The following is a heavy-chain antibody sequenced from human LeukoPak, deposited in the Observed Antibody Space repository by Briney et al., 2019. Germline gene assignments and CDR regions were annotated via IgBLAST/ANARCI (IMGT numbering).Heavy chain of an antibody. Sequence: SETLSLTCTVSGGSISSSSYYWGWIRQPPGKGLEYIESIYYSGTTYYNPSLKSRVTISVDTSKNQFSLKLSSVTAADTAVYYCARHSTRYGDYRAPFDPWGQGTLVTVSS. J-gene: IGHJ5*02. D-gene: IGHD4-17*01. V-gene: IGHV4-39*01. CDR2: IYYSGTT. CDR1: GGSISSSSYY. CDR3: ARHSTRYGDYRAPFDP.